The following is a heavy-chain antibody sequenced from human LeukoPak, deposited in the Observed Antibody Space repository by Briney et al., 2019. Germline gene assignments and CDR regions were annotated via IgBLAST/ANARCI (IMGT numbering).Heavy chain of an antibody. V-gene: IGHV3-23*01. D-gene: IGHD3-22*01. CDR3: AKVHDSSGYPDI. Sequence: GGSLRLSCAASGFTFSSYAMSWVRQAPGKGLEWVSAISGSGGSTYYADSVKGRSTISRDNSKNTLYLQMNSLRAEDTAVYYCAKVHDSSGYPDIWGQGTMVTVSS. J-gene: IGHJ3*02. CDR2: ISGSGGST. CDR1: GFTFSSYA.